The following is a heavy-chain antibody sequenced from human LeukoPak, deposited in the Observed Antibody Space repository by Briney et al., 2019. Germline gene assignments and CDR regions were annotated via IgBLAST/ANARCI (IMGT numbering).Heavy chain of an antibody. V-gene: IGHV4-34*01. J-gene: IGHJ4*02. CDR2: INHSGST. CDR3: ARASTAAGIFDY. Sequence: SETLSLTCAVYGGSFSGYYWSWIRQPPGKGLDWIGEINHSGSTNYNPSLKSRVTISVDTSKNQFSLKLSSVTAADTAVYYCARASTAAGIFDYWGQGTLVTVSS. CDR1: GGSFSGYY. D-gene: IGHD6-13*01.